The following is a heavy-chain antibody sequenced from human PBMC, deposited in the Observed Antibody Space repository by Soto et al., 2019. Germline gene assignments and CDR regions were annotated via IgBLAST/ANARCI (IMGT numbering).Heavy chain of an antibody. J-gene: IGHJ5*02. D-gene: IGHD2-2*01. Sequence: ASVKVSCKASGYTFTSYAMHWVRQAPGQRLEWMGWINAGNGNTKYSQKFQGRVTITRDTSASTAYMELSSLRPEDTAVYYCAREEGRGCISTSCHWVSFDPWGQGTLVTVSS. CDR2: INAGNGNT. V-gene: IGHV1-3*01. CDR1: GYTFTSYA. CDR3: AREEGRGCISTSCHWVSFDP.